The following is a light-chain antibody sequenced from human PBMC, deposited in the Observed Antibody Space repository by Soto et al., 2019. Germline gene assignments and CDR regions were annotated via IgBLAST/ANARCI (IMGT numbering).Light chain of an antibody. J-gene: IGLJ2*01. V-gene: IGLV2-23*03. CDR1: SSDVGSYNL. CDR3: CSYAGSSTFERV. CDR2: EGS. Sequence: QSALTQPASVSGSPGQSITISCTGTSSDVGSYNLVSWYQQHPGKAPKLMIYEGSKRPSGVSNRLSGSKSGNTASLTISGLQAEDEADYYCCSYAGSSTFERVFGGGTKVTVL.